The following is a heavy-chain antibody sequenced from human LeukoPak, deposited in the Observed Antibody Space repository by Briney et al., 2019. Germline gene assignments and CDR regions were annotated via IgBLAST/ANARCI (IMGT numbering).Heavy chain of an antibody. Sequence: GGSLRLSCVASGFTFRSHWMSWVRQAPGKGLEWVSYISSSSSYTNYADSVKGRFTISRDNAKNSLYLQMNSLRAEDTAVYYCAREWRKYCSSTSCLLPDYWGQGTLVTVSS. V-gene: IGHV3-21*05. CDR2: ISSSSSYT. D-gene: IGHD2-2*01. CDR1: GFTFRSHW. CDR3: AREWRKYCSSTSCLLPDY. J-gene: IGHJ4*02.